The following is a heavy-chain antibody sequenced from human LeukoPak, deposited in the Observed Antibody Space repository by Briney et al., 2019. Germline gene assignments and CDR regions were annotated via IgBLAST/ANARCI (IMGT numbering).Heavy chain of an antibody. CDR1: GFTFSSYS. CDR3: ARVLRVRYFDWLLERSRAFDY. D-gene: IGHD3-9*01. J-gene: IGHJ4*02. CDR2: ISSSGSYI. V-gene: IGHV3-21*01. Sequence: PGGSLRLSCAASGFTFSSYSMNWVRQAPGKGLEWVSSISSSGSYIYYADSVKGRFTISRDNAKNSLYLQMNSLRAEDTAVYYCARVLRVRYFDWLLERSRAFDYWGQGTQVTVSS.